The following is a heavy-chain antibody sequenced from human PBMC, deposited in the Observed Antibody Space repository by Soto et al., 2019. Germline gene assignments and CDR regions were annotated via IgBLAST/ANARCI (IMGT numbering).Heavy chain of an antibody. D-gene: IGHD3-16*01. CDR3: AKDRQSRLGGMDV. CDR2: ISGSGGST. V-gene: IGHV3-23*01. J-gene: IGHJ6*02. CDR1: GFTFSSYA. Sequence: EVPLLESGGGLVQPGGSLRLSCAASGFTFSSYAMSWVRQAPGKGLEWVSAISGSGGSTYYADSVKGRFTISRDNSKNTLYLQMNSLRAEDTAVYYCAKDRQSRLGGMDVWGQGTTVTVSS.